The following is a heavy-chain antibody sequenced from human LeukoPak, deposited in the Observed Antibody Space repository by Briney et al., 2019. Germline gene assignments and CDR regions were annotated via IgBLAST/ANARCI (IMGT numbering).Heavy chain of an antibody. V-gene: IGHV3-33*01. J-gene: IGHJ4*02. Sequence: PGRSLRLSCAASGFTFSSYGMHWVRQAPGKGLEWVAVIWYDGSNKYYADSVKGRFTISRDNSKNTLYLQMNSLGAEDTAVYYCARDPDYYDSSGHFDYWGQGTLVTVSS. D-gene: IGHD3-22*01. CDR2: IWYDGSNK. CDR3: ARDPDYYDSSGHFDY. CDR1: GFTFSSYG.